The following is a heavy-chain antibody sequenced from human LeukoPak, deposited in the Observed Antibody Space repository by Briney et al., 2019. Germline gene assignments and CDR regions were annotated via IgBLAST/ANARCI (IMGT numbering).Heavy chain of an antibody. CDR2: ISWDGGST. V-gene: IGHV3-43D*04. CDR1: GFTFDDYT. J-gene: IGHJ1*01. CDR3: AKDALKSYYYDSSGTFQH. Sequence: GGSLRLSCAASGFTFDDYTMHWVRQAPGKGLEWVSLISWDGGSTYYADSVKGRFTISRDNSKNSLYLQMNSLRAEDTALYYCAKDALKSYYYDSSGTFQHWGQGTLVTVSS. D-gene: IGHD3-22*01.